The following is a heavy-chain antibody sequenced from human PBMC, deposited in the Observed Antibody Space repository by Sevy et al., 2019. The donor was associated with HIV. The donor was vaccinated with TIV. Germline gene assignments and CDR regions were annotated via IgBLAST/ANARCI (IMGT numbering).Heavy chain of an antibody. CDR2: ISYDGSNK. D-gene: IGHD2-15*01. V-gene: IGHV3-30-3*01. CDR1: GFTFSSYA. CDR3: ARDSDIVLYLPMDV. Sequence: GGSLRLSCAASGFTFSSYAMHWVRQAPGKGLEWVAVISYDGSNKYYAYSVKGRFTISRDNSKNTLYLQMNSLRAEDTAVYYCARDSDIVLYLPMDVWGQGTTVTVSS. J-gene: IGHJ6*02.